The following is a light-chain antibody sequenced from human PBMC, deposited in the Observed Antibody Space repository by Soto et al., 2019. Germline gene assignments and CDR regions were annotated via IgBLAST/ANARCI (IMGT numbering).Light chain of an antibody. V-gene: IGKV3-15*01. CDR2: GAS. J-gene: IGKJ5*01. CDR3: YQYNNCPQPIT. Sequence: EIVLTHSPPTQSLSRGERATLSGRASQSVSSNLAWYQQKPGQAHRLLISGASTGATGIPARFSGRRSGTDFTRTTSSLQSEDIAVYSCYQYNNCPQPITFGQGTRLEIK. CDR1: QSVSSN.